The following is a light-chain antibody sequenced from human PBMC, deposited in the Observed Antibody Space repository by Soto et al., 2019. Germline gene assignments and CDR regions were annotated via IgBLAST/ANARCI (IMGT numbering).Light chain of an antibody. CDR1: QTISSW. J-gene: IGKJ5*01. Sequence: DIQMTQSPSTLSGSLGDRVTITCRASQTISSWLAWYQQKPGKAPKLLIYGGSNLETGVPSRFSGRGSATDFTLTISSLQPEDIETYYCQQLKSNLITFGQGTRLEIK. CDR3: QQLKSNLIT. CDR2: GGS. V-gene: IGKV1-5*01.